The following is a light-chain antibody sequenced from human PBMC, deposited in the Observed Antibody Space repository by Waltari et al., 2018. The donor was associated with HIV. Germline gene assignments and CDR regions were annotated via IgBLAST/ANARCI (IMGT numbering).Light chain of an antibody. Sequence: ERVMTQSPATLSVSPGERVTLSCRASQSVSSNLAWYQQKPGQAPRLLIYGASTRATGIPARFSGSGSGTEFTLTISSLQSEDSAVYYCQQYNNWPPLTFGGGTKVEIK. CDR1: QSVSSN. J-gene: IGKJ4*01. CDR3: QQYNNWPPLT. CDR2: GAS. V-gene: IGKV3-15*01.